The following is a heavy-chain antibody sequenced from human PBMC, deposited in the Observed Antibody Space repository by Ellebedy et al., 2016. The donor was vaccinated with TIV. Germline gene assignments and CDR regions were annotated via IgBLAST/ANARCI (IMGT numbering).Heavy chain of an antibody. V-gene: IGHV3-7*01. CDR1: GFTFSSYW. CDR3: ARAHY. D-gene: IGHD3-10*01. CDR2: IKEDGSEK. J-gene: IGHJ4*02. Sequence: GESLKNSCAASGFTFSSYWMSWVRQAPGQGLEWVANIKEDGSEKDYVDLVKGRFTISRDNAKNSLYLQMNNLRVEDTAVYYCARAHYWGQGTLVTVSS.